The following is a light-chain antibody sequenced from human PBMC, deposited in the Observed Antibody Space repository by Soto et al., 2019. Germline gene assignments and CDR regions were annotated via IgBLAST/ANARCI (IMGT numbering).Light chain of an antibody. CDR3: KQYHDSTLM. V-gene: IGKV3-20*01. J-gene: IGKJ1*01. CDR2: GAS. Sequence: EIVLTQSPGTLSLSPGERATLSCRASQSVSSSYLAWYQQKPGQAPRLLIYGASSRATGIQDRFSGGGSGTDFTLTIRRLEPEDFGVYYCKQYHDSTLMFGQGTKVDIK. CDR1: QSVSSSY.